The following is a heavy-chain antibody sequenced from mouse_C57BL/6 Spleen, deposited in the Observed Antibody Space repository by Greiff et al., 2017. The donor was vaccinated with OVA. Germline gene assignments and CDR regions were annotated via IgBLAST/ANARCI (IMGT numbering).Heavy chain of an antibody. Sequence: QVQLQQPGPELVKPGASVKISCKASGYAFSSSWMNWVKQRPGKGLEWIGRIYPGDGDTNYNGKFKGKATLTADKSSSTAYLQLSSLTSEDSAVYFCARYGNYYFDYWGQGTTLTVSS. D-gene: IGHD2-1*01. CDR2: IYPGDGDT. J-gene: IGHJ2*01. CDR1: GYAFSSSW. V-gene: IGHV1-82*01. CDR3: ARYGNYYFDY.